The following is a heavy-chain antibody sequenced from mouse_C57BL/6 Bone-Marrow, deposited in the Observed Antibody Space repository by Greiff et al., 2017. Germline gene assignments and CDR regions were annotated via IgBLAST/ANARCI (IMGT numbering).Heavy chain of an antibody. D-gene: IGHD1-1*01. J-gene: IGHJ3*01. V-gene: IGHV5-2*01. CDR1: EYEFPSHD. CDR2: INSDGGST. CDR3: ARHGGYYGSSGFAY. Sequence: VKLMESGGGLVQPGESLKLSCESNEYEFPSHDMSWVRKTPEKRLELVAAINSDGGSTYYPDTMERRFIISRDNTKKTLYLQMSSLRSEDTALYYCARHGGYYGSSGFAYWGQGTLVTVSA.